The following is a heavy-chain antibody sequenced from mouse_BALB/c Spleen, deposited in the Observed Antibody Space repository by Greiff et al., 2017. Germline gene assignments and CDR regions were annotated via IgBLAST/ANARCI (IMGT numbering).Heavy chain of an antibody. D-gene: IGHD1-1*01. Sequence: VQLQQSGAELVKPGASVKLSCKASGYTFTSYWMHWVKQRPGQGLEWIGEIDPSDSYTNYNQKFKGKATLTVDKSSSTAYMQLSSLTSEDSAVYYCASALITTVVATDYWGQGTTLTVSS. CDR1: GYTFTSYW. CDR3: ASALITTVVATDY. CDR2: IDPSDSYT. J-gene: IGHJ2*01. V-gene: IGHV1-69*02.